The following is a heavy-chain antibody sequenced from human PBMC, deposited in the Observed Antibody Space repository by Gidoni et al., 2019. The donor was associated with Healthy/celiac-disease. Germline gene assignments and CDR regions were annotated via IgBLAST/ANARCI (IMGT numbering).Heavy chain of an antibody. CDR1: GFTFSSYS. CDR2: ISSSSSTI. J-gene: IGHJ4*02. Sequence: EVQLVESGGGLVQPGGSLRLSGAASGFTFSSYSMNWVRQAPGKGLEWVSYISSSSSTIYYADSVKGRFTISRDNAKNSLYLQMNSLRDEDTAVYYCAREEDYDSSGYYYHFDYWGQGTLVTVSS. V-gene: IGHV3-48*02. CDR3: AREEDYDSSGYYYHFDY. D-gene: IGHD3-22*01.